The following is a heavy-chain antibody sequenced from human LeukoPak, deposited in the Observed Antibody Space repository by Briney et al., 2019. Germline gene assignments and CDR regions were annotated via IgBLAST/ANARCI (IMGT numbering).Heavy chain of an antibody. Sequence: GGSLRLSCAASGFTFTSYSVNWVRQAPGKGLEWVSSISSSSSYIYYADSVKGRFTISRDNSKNTLYLQMNSLRAEDTAVYYCAKGAQDYYNSSGYYDSPYYFDYWGQGTLVTVSS. D-gene: IGHD3-22*01. V-gene: IGHV3-21*01. CDR1: GFTFTSYS. J-gene: IGHJ4*02. CDR2: ISSSSSYI. CDR3: AKGAQDYYNSSGYYDSPYYFDY.